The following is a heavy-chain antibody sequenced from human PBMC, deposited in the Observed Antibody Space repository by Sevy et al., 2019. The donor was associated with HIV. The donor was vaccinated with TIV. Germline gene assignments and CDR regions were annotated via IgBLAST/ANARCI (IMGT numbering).Heavy chain of an antibody. CDR1: GGSVSSGSNY. J-gene: IGHJ6*02. D-gene: IGHD2-2*01. V-gene: IGHV4-61*01. CDR3: ARVSYCSSTSCYYYYDYGMDV. Sequence: SETLSLTCTVSGGSVSSGSNYWSWIRQPPGKGLEWIGYIYYSGSTNYNPSLKSRVTISVDTSKNQFSLKLSSVTAADTAVYYCARVSYCSSTSCYYYYDYGMDVWGQGTTVTVSS. CDR2: IYYSGST.